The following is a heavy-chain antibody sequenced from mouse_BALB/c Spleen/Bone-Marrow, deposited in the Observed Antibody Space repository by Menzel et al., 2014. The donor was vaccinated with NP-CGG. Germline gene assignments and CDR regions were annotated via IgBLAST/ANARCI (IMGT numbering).Heavy chain of an antibody. CDR2: ISSGSSTI. V-gene: IGHV5-17*02. Sequence: EVKLMESGGGLVQPGGSRKLSCAASGFTFSSFGMHWVRQAPERGLEWVAYISSGSSTIFYTDTVKGQFTVSRDNPKNTHFLQMHSLRSEDTAMYFCTRGGNWNDFDYWGQGTTLTVSS. D-gene: IGHD4-1*01. CDR3: TRGGNWNDFDY. J-gene: IGHJ2*01. CDR1: GFTFSSFG.